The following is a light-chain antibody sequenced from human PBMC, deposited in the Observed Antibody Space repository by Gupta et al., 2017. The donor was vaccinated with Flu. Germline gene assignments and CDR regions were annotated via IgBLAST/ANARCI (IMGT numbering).Light chain of an antibody. CDR3: QQRYNTPLT. CDR1: QRISTY. V-gene: IGKV1-39*01. Sequence: PSSLSASVGDRVSITCRASQRISTYLNWYQQKPGKAPKLLIYGASRVKSGVPSRFSGSGSGTDFTLTISSLQPEDFATYSCQQRYNTPLTFGQGTNLEIK. J-gene: IGKJ2*01. CDR2: GAS.